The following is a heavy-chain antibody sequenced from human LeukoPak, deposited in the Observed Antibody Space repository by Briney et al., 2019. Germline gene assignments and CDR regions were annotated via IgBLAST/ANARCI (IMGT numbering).Heavy chain of an antibody. V-gene: IGHV3-30-3*01. Sequence: GGSLRLSCAASGFTFSSYVMHWVRQAPGKGLEWVAVISYDGSNKYYADSVKGRFTISRDNSKNTLYLQMNRLRAEDTAVYYCARAGGKYYDFWSGFYYFDYWGQGTLVTVSS. CDR1: GFTFSSYV. J-gene: IGHJ4*02. D-gene: IGHD3-3*01. CDR3: ARAGGKYYDFWSGFYYFDY. CDR2: ISYDGSNK.